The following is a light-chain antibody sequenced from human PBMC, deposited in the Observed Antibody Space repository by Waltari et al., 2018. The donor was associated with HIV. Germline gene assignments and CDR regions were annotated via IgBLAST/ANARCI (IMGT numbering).Light chain of an antibody. CDR2: KAS. V-gene: IGKV1-5*03. CDR3: QQYSRPMYT. Sequence: DIQMTQSPSPLSASVGDRVTITCRASQTISVWLAWYQQKPGKAPKLLIYKASSLESGVPSRFSGSGSGTEFTLTISSLHPDDFATYYCQQYSRPMYTFGQGTKLEIK. J-gene: IGKJ2*01. CDR1: QTISVW.